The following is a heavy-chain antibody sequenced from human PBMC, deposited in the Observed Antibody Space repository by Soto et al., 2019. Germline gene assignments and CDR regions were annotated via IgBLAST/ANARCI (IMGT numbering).Heavy chain of an antibody. V-gene: IGHV2-5*02. CDR3: AHRLTVTFFDY. Sequence: QITLKESGPTLVKPTQTLTLTCTFSVFSLSTSGVGVGWIRQPPGKALEWLELIYWDDDKRYSPSLKSRLTITKDTSKNKVVITMTNMDPVDTATYYCAHRLTVTFFDYWGQGTLVTVSS. D-gene: IGHD4-17*01. J-gene: IGHJ4*02. CDR1: VFSLSTSGVG. CDR2: IYWDDDK.